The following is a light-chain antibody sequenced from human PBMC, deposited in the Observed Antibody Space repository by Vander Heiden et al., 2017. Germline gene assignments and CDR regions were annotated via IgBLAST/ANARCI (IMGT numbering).Light chain of an antibody. Sequence: SALTQPASVSGSPGKPITISCAGASSEFATYDYVSSYQQHPGKPPELLIFGAVYRLSGLSTRFSVSKSANTSSLTISGLQAEDEADYYCCSYGRSSTLIFGGGTKLTVL. CDR3: CSYGRSSTLI. J-gene: IGLJ2*01. CDR1: SSEFATYDY. V-gene: IGLV2-14*01. CDR2: GAV.